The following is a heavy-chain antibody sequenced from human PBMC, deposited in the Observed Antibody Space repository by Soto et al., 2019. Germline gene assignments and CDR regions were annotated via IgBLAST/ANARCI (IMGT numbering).Heavy chain of an antibody. J-gene: IGHJ4*02. Sequence: SGPTLVNLTQTLTLTCTFSGFSLSTSGMCVSWIRQPPGKALEWLALIDWDDDKYYSTSLKTRLTISKDTSKNQVVLTMTNMDPVDTATYYCARIPPDYGGNSVQPYYFDYWGQGTLVTVSS. CDR2: IDWDDDK. CDR3: ARIPPDYGGNSVQPYYFDY. D-gene: IGHD4-17*01. V-gene: IGHV2-70*01. CDR1: GFSLSTSGMC.